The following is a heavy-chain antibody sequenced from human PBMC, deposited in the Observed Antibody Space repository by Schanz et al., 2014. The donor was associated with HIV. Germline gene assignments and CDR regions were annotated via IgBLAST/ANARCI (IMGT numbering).Heavy chain of an antibody. D-gene: IGHD4-17*01. Sequence: QVQLVGSGGGVGKPGKSLRVSCAASGFTFSNYGMHWVRQAPGKGLEWVAIISYDGSNKNYADSVKGRVTISRDNSKNTLYLQMNSLRAEDTAVYYCAKEATVVTLAFDIWGQGTMVTVSS. CDR1: GFTFSNYG. CDR3: AKEATVVTLAFDI. J-gene: IGHJ3*02. CDR2: ISYDGSNK. V-gene: IGHV3-30*18.